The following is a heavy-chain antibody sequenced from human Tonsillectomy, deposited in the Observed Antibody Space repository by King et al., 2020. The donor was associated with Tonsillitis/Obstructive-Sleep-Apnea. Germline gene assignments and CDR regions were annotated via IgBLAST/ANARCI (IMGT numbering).Heavy chain of an antibody. D-gene: IGHD1-26*01. J-gene: IGHJ3*02. CDR2: IFHSGGT. V-gene: IGHV4-59*01. CDR1: GDSISPYF. Sequence: LLQESGPGLVKPSETLSLTRTVSGDSISPYFWNWIRQPPGKGLEWLAYIFHSGGTNYNPSLKSRVTISVDTSKNQFSLKLSSVTAADTAVYYCARESSIVGDAFDIWGQGTMVTVSS. CDR3: ARESSIVGDAFDI.